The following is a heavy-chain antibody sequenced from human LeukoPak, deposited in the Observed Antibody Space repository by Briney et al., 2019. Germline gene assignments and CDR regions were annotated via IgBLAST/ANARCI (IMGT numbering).Heavy chain of an antibody. D-gene: IGHD1-26*01. CDR2: IYPSGGST. J-gene: IGHJ5*02. CDR3: ARDISSGSHTWFDP. V-gene: IGHV1-46*01. CDR1: GYTFTTYY. Sequence: GASVKVSCKASGYTFTTYYVHWARQAPGQGLEWMGIIYPSGGSTSYAQKFQGRVTMTRDTSTSTVYMELNSLRSEDTAVYYCARDISSGSHTWFDPWGQGTLVTVSS.